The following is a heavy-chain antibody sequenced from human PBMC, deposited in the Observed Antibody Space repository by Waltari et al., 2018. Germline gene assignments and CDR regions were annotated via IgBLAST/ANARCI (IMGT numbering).Heavy chain of an antibody. CDR2: IYSGGST. J-gene: IGHJ4*02. CDR3: LGIVVVDYRTGREDSSGY. Sequence: EVQLVESGGGLIQPGGSLRLSCAASGFTVSSNYMSWVRQAPGKGLEWVSVIYSGGSTYYADSVKGRFTISRDNSKNTLYLQMNSLRAEDTAVYYCLGIVVVDYRTGREDSSGYWGQGTLVTVSS. D-gene: IGHD3-22*01. CDR1: GFTVSSNY. V-gene: IGHV3-53*01.